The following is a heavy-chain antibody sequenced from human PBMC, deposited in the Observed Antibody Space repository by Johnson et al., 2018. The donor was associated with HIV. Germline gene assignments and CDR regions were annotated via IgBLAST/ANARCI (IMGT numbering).Heavy chain of an antibody. J-gene: IGHJ3*02. Sequence: VQLVESGGGLIQPGGSLRLSCAVSGFTVSSNYMSWVRQAPGKGLEWVSGVNWNGGSTGYADSVKGRFTISRDNAKNSLYLQMNSLRAEDTALYYCARGGYCNSASCYRGNAFDIWGQGTMVTVSS. D-gene: IGHD2-2*01. CDR1: GFTVSSNY. CDR3: ARGGYCNSASCYRGNAFDI. CDR2: VNWNGGST. V-gene: IGHV3-20*04.